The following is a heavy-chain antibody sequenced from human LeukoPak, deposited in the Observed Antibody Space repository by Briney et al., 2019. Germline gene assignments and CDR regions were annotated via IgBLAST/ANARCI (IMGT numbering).Heavy chain of an antibody. CDR1: GGSISSSSYY. CDR2: IYYSGST. D-gene: IGHD3-22*01. Sequence: PSETLSLTCTVSGGSISSSSYYWGWIRQPPGKGLEWIGSIYYSGSTYYNPSLKSRVTISVDTSKNQFSLKLSSVTAADTAVYYCAREHYYDSSGRQYYWGQGTLVTVSS. CDR3: AREHYYDSSGRQYY. J-gene: IGHJ4*02. V-gene: IGHV4-39*07.